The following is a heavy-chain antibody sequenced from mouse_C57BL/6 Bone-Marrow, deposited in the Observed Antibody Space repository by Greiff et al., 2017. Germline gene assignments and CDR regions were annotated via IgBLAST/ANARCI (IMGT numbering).Heavy chain of an antibody. CDR3: AQRQLRLRD. CDR1: GFSFTSYG. J-gene: IGHJ3*01. Sequence: QVQLKESGPGLVQPSQCLSITCTVSGFSFTSYGVHWVRQSPGKGLEWLGEIWSGGSTDYNAAFISSLSISKVNSKSQVFFKMNSLQADDTAIYYCAQRQLRLRDWGQGTLVTVSA. D-gene: IGHD3-2*02. V-gene: IGHV2-2*01. CDR2: IWSGGST.